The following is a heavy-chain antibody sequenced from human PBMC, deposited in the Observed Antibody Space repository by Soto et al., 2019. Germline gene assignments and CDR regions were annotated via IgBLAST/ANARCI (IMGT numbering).Heavy chain of an antibody. CDR1: GGSISSGGYY. V-gene: IGHV4-31*01. J-gene: IGHJ4*02. CDR3: ARVVRAEGHLDY. CDR2: IYYSGST. Sequence: QVQLQESGPGLVKPSQTLSLTCTVSGGSISSGGYYWSWIRQHPGKGLEWIGYIYYSGSTYYNPSLKRPXXIXVXXSKNQFSLTLSSVTAADTAVYYCARVVRAEGHLDYWGQGTLVTVSS.